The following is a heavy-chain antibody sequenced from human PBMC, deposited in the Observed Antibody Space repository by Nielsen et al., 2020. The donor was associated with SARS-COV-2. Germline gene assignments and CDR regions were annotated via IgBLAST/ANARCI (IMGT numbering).Heavy chain of an antibody. Sequence: SDTLSLTCTVSGCSISSSSYYWGWIRQPPGKGLEWIGSIYYSGSTYYNPSLKSRVTISVDTSKNQFSLKLSSVTAADTAVYYCARQMVWAASVDYWGQGTLVTVSS. J-gene: IGHJ4*02. D-gene: IGHD1-14*01. CDR2: IYYSGST. V-gene: IGHV4-39*01. CDR3: ARQMVWAASVDY. CDR1: GCSISSSSYY.